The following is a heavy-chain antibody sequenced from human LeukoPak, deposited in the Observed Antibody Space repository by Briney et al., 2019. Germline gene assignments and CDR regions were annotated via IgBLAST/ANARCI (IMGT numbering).Heavy chain of an antibody. CDR3: ATTSMIVPTDAAFDL. CDR2: FDPEDGET. V-gene: IGHV1-24*01. J-gene: IGHJ3*01. D-gene: IGHD3-22*01. CDR1: GYTLTELS. Sequence: ASVKVSCKVSGYTLTELSMHWVRQAPGKGLEWMGGFDPEDGETIYAQKFQGRVTMTEDTSTDTAYMELSSLRSEDTAVYYCATTSMIVPTDAAFDLWGQGTMVTVSS.